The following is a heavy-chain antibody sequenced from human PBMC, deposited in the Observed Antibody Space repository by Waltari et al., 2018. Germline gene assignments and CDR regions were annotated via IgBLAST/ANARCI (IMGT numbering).Heavy chain of an antibody. Sequence: EVQLVESGGGLVQPGRSLRLSCAASGFTFDDYAMHWVRQAPGKGLEWVSGISWNSGRISYADAGKGRITITSDNAKNSLYLQMNSLRAEDTALYYCAKDSRAGASTPYYFDYWGQGTLVTVSS. V-gene: IGHV3-9*01. CDR1: GFTFDDYA. D-gene: IGHD1-26*01. CDR3: AKDSRAGASTPYYFDY. J-gene: IGHJ4*02. CDR2: ISWNSGRI.